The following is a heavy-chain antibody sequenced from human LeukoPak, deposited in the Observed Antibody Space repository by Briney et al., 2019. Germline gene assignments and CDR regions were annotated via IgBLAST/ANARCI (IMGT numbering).Heavy chain of an antibody. CDR2: IFHRGGT. CDR3: ARHGGKGYYYDSSGSLGY. D-gene: IGHD3-22*01. CDR1: NDSISSGDYY. V-gene: IGHV4-30-4*01. Sequence: PSETLSLTCTVSNDSISSGDYYWNWIRQPPGKGLEWIGYIFHRGGTSYNPSLKSRILFSVDTSQNQFSLKLNSVTAADTAVYYCARHGGKGYYYDSSGSLGYWGQGTLVTVSS. J-gene: IGHJ4*02.